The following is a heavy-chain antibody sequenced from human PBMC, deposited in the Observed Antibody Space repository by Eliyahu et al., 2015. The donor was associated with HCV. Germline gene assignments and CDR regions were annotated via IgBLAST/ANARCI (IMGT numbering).Heavy chain of an antibody. J-gene: IGHJ3*02. CDR3: AKVTITGTTRGAFDI. D-gene: IGHD1-7*01. Sequence: SSYAMSWVRQAPGKGLEWVSSISSSGGTIYYADSVKGRFTTSRDNSKNTLYVQMNSLRAEDSAVYNCAKVTITGTTRGAFDIWGQGTMVTVSS. V-gene: IGHV3-23*01. CDR1: SSYA. CDR2: ISSSGGTI.